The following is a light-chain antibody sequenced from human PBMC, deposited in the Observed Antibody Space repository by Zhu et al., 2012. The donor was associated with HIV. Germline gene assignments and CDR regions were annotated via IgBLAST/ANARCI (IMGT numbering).Light chain of an antibody. CDR3: QKLHSYPLT. CDR2: TAS. V-gene: IGKV1-9*01. Sequence: DIQLTQSPSFLSASVGDRVTITCRASQGIASFLAWYQQKPGKAPKLLIYTASTLQTGVSSRFSGSRSGTGFTLTISNLQSEDFATYYCQKLHSYPLTFGQGTRLEIK. J-gene: IGKJ5*01. CDR1: QGIASF.